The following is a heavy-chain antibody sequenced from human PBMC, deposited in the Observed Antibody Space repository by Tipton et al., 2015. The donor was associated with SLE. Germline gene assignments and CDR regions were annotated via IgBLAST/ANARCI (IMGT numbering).Heavy chain of an antibody. CDR3: ARDRAYCGGDCYSDY. CDR1: GYTFTGHY. V-gene: IGHV1-2*02. D-gene: IGHD2-21*01. CDR2: INPNSGGT. Sequence: QLVQSGAEVKKPGASVKVSCKASGYTFTGHYMHWVRQAPGQGLEWMGWINPNSGGTNYAQKFQGRVTMTRDTSISTAYMELSRLRSDDTAVYYCARDRAYCGGDCYSDYWGQGTLVTVSS. J-gene: IGHJ4*02.